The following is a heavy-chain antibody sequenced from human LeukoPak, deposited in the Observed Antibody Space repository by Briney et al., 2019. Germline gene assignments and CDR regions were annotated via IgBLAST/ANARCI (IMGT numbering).Heavy chain of an antibody. V-gene: IGHV4-59*01. J-gene: IGHJ5*02. D-gene: IGHD6-13*01. CDR3: ARAGPDSSSWYYNWFDP. CDR1: GGSISSYY. CDR2: IYYSGST. Sequence: SETPSLTCTVSGGSISSYYWSWIRQPPGKGLEWIGYIYYSGSTNYNPSLKSRVTISVDTSMNQFSLKLSSVTAADTAVYYCARAGPDSSSWYYNWFDPWGQGTLVTVSS.